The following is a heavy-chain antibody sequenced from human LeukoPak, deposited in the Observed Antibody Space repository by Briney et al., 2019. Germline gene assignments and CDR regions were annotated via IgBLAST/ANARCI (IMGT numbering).Heavy chain of an antibody. CDR3: ARDPSYYYDSSVLNWYFDL. D-gene: IGHD3-22*01. Sequence: ASVKVSCKASGYTFTGYYMHWVRQAPGQGLEWMGWINPNSGGTNYAQKLQGRVTMTTDTSTSTAYMELRSLRSDDTAVYYCARDPSYYYDSSVLNWYFDLWGRGTLVTVSS. J-gene: IGHJ2*01. CDR1: GYTFTGYY. CDR2: INPNSGGT. V-gene: IGHV1-2*02.